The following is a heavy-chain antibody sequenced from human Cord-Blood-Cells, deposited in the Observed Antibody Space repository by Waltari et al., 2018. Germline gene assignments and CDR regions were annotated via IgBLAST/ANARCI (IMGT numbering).Heavy chain of an antibody. CDR1: GGSFSGYY. CDR2: INHRGST. CDR3: ARDPITAYDAFDI. J-gene: IGHJ3*02. D-gene: IGHD1-20*01. V-gene: IGHV4-34*01. Sequence: QVQLQQWGAGLLKPSETLSLTCAVYGGSFSGYYWSWIRQPPGKGLEWIGEINHRGSTNYNPSLKSRVTISVDTSKNQFSLKLSSVTAADTAVYYCARDPITAYDAFDIWGQGTMVTVSS.